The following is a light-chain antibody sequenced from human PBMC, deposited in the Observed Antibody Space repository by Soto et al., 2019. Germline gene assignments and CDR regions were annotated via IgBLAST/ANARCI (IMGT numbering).Light chain of an antibody. CDR2: DAS. CDR3: QQRISWPLT. CDR1: QSVNGL. V-gene: IGKV3-11*01. J-gene: IGKJ4*01. Sequence: EIMLKQSPATLSLSPGERATLSCRASQSVNGLLGWYQQKPGQAPRLLISDASNRATGIPARFSGSGFETDFTLTISSLEPEDFAVYYCQQRISWPLTFDGGTKVEIK.